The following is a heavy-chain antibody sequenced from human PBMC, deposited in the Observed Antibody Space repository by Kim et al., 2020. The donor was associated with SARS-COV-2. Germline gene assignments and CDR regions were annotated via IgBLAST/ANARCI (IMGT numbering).Heavy chain of an antibody. CDR1: GFTFESYW. D-gene: IGHD6-19*01. V-gene: IGHV3-7*01. J-gene: IGHJ4*02. CDR3: VRGRMGNSGWYGAR. Sequence: GGSLRLSCVGSGFTFESYWMSWVRQAPGKGLQWVANIMQNGRERYYVASVKGRFTISRDNARNSLSLEMNNLRADDTAVYFCVRGRMGNSGWYGARWGQGTLVTVSS. CDR2: IMQNGRER.